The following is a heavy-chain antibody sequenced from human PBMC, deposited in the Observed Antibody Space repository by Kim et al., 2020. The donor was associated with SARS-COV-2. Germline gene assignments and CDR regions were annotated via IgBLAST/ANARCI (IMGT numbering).Heavy chain of an antibody. CDR3: ARDARIAAAGDYYYYGMDV. D-gene: IGHD6-13*01. Sequence: SQTLSLTCAISGDSVSSNSAAWNWIRQSPSRGLEWLGRTYYRSKWYNDYAVSVKSRITINPDTSKNQFSLQLNSVTPEDTAVYYCARDARIAAAGDYYYYGMDVWGHGTTVSVSS. V-gene: IGHV6-1*01. J-gene: IGHJ6*02. CDR2: TYYRSKWYN. CDR1: GDSVSSNSAA.